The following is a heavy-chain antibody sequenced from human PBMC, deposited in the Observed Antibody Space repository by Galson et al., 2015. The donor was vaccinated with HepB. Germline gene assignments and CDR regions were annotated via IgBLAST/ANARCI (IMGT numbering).Heavy chain of an antibody. CDR2: IYSGGNT. CDR1: GFTVSNNY. V-gene: IGHV3-53*01. CDR3: ARRGHGDYSPFDY. D-gene: IGHD4-17*01. J-gene: IGHJ4*02. Sequence: SLRLSCAVSGFTVSNNYMSWVRQAPGKGLEWVSIIYSGGNTYHADSVKGRFTTSRDNSNNIVYLQMNRLRAEDTAVYYCARRGHGDYSPFDYWGQGTLLPVSS.